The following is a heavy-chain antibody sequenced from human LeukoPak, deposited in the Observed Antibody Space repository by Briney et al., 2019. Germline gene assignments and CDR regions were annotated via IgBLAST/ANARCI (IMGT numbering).Heavy chain of an antibody. CDR2: IRYDGSNK. CDR1: GFTFSSYG. V-gene: IGHV3-30*02. Sequence: GGSLRLSCAASGFTFSSYGMHWVRQAPGKGLEWVAFIRYDGSNKYYADSVKGRFTISRDNSKNTLYLQMNSLRAEDTAVYYCARVVSSSWYQDYWGQGTLVTVSS. CDR3: ARVVSSSWYQDY. J-gene: IGHJ4*02. D-gene: IGHD6-13*01.